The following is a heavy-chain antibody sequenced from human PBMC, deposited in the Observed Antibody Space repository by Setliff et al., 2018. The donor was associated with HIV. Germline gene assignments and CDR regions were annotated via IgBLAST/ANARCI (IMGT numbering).Heavy chain of an antibody. D-gene: IGHD3-3*01. V-gene: IGHV3-23*01. CDR3: AKTLPTLYPLHDSYFAMDL. CDR2: ISGSGDST. J-gene: IGHJ6*04. CDR1: GFIFGSYA. Sequence: QPGGSLRLSCAPSGFIFGSYAMSWVRQSPGKGLECVSVISGSGDSTFYADSLKGRFTISRDNTKNTLYLQMNSRRAEDTAVYYCAKTLPTLYPLHDSYFAMDLWGKWTAVTVA.